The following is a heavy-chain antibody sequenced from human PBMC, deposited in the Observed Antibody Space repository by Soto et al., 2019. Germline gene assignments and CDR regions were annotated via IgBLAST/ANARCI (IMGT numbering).Heavy chain of an antibody. CDR3: ASESWELWYFDY. CDR2: ISWNSGSI. D-gene: IGHD3-16*01. V-gene: IGHV3-9*01. Sequence: EVQLVESGGGFVQPGRSLRLSCAASGFTFDDYAMHWVRQAPGKGLEWVSGISWNSGSIGYADSVKGRFTISRDNAKNSLYLQMNSLRAEDTALYYCASESWELWYFDYWGQGTLVTVSS. J-gene: IGHJ4*02. CDR1: GFTFDDYA.